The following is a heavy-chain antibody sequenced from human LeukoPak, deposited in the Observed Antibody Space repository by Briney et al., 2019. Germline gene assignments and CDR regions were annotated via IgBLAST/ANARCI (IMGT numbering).Heavy chain of an antibody. D-gene: IGHD3-3*01. J-gene: IGHJ4*02. CDR2: ISSSSSYI. CDR1: GFTFSSYS. V-gene: IGHV3-21*01. Sequence: GGSLRLSCAASGFTFSSYSMNWVRQAPGKGLEWGSSISSSSSYIYYADSVKGRFTISRDNAKNSLYLQMNSLRAEDTAVYYCARFIVSWSGYYEEDFDYWGQGTLVTVSS. CDR3: ARFIVSWSGYYEEDFDY.